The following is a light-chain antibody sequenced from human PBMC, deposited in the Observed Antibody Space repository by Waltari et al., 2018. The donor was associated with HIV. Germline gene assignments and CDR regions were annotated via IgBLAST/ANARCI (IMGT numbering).Light chain of an antibody. CDR2: SND. J-gene: IGLJ3*02. CDR3: AAWDDSLNGM. Sequence: QSVLTQPPSVSGTPGQNVTLSCSGSSTNIGSNIVNWYQQVPEAAPKLLIYSNDQRPSGVPDRFSGSKSGTSASLAISGLQSADEADYYCAAWDDSLNGMFGGGTKLTV. V-gene: IGLV1-44*01. CDR1: STNIGSNI.